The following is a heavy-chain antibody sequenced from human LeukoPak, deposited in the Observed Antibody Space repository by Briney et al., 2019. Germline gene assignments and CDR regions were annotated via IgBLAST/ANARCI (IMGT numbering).Heavy chain of an antibody. D-gene: IGHD3-10*01. CDR1: GGSFSGYY. Sequence: SETLSLTCAVYGGSFSGYYWSWIRQPPGKGLEWIGEINHSGSTNYNPSLKSRVTISVDTSKNQFSLKLSSVTAADTAVYYCARGLHRGLYYYYGMDVWGQGTTVTVSS. V-gene: IGHV4-34*01. CDR2: INHSGST. J-gene: IGHJ6*02. CDR3: ARGLHRGLYYYYGMDV.